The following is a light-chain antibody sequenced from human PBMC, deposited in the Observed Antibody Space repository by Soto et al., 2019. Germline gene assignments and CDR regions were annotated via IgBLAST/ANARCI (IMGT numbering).Light chain of an antibody. Sequence: DIQMTQSPSTLSVSLRDRITITCRASEDIDTSLAWFQQRPGKAPKVLIAGASGLMNGVPSTFSGSGSGTEFALTISSVQPDDFATYFCQHYDTFSWTVGQGPKVDI. CDR2: GAS. CDR3: QHYDTFSWT. CDR1: EDIDTS. V-gene: IGKV1-5*01. J-gene: IGKJ1*01.